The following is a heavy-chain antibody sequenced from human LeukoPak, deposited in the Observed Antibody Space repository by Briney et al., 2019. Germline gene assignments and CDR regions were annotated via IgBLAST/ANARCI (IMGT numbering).Heavy chain of an antibody. D-gene: IGHD4-17*01. CDR3: ARGSVGYGDYAAYYMDV. CDR2: INPSGGST. V-gene: IGHV1-46*01. Sequence: ASVKVSCKASGYTFTSYYMHWVRQAPGQGLEWMGIINPSGGSTSYAQKFQGRVTMTRDMSTSTVYMELSSLRSEDTAVYYCARGSVGYGDYAAYYMDVWGKGTTVTVSS. J-gene: IGHJ6*03. CDR1: GYTFTSYY.